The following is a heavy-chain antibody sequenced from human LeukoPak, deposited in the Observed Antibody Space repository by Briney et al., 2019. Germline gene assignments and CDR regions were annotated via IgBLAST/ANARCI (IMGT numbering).Heavy chain of an antibody. V-gene: IGHV4-4*07. J-gene: IGHJ5*02. D-gene: IGHD3-10*01. CDR3: ARRPVRGVIKGYNWFDP. CDR1: GGSISSYY. Sequence: SETLSLTCTVSGGSISSYYWSWIRQPAGKGLEWIGRIYTSGSTNYNPSLKSRVTMSVDTSKNQFSLKLSSVTAADTAVYYCARRPVRGVIKGYNWFDPWGQGTLVTVSS. CDR2: IYTSGST.